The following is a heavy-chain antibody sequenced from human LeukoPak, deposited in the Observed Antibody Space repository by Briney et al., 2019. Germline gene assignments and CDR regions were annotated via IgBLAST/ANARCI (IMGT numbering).Heavy chain of an antibody. CDR3: ARETSLAGFASGLGFNY. CDR2: IYTSGST. CDR1: GGSISSYY. Sequence: SETLSLTCTVSGGSISSYYWSWIRQPAGKGLEWIGRIYTSGSTNYNPSLKGRVTMSLDTSKNQFSLKLSSVTAADTAVYYCARETSLAGFASGLGFNYWGQGILVTVSS. J-gene: IGHJ4*02. V-gene: IGHV4-4*07. D-gene: IGHD6-19*01.